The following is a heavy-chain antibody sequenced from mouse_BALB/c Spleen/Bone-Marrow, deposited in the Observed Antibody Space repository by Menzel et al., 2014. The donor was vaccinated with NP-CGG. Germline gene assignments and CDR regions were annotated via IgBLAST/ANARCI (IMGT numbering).Heavy chain of an antibody. D-gene: IGHD3-2*01. V-gene: IGHV1-7*01. CDR2: INPSTGYT. CDR3: ARRGDSSGYPFAY. J-gene: IGHJ3*01. Sequence: VQLQQSGAELAKPGASVKMSCKASGYTFTSYWMHWVKQRPGQGLEWIGYINPSTGYTEHNQRFKDKATLTADKSSSTACMQLSSLTSEDSAVYYCARRGDSSGYPFAYWGQGTLVTVSA. CDR1: GYTFTSYW.